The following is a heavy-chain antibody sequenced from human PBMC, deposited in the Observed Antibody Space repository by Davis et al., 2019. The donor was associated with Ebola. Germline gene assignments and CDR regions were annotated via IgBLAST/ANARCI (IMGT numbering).Heavy chain of an antibody. Sequence: MPSETLSLTCTVSGCSISRSYWSWIRQPPGKGLAWIGYIYYSGSTNYNPSLKSRVTISVDTSKNQFSLKLSSVTAADTAVYYCAREVTVGWFDPWGQGTLVTVSS. D-gene: IGHD4-17*01. J-gene: IGHJ5*02. CDR3: AREVTVGWFDP. CDR1: GCSISRSY. V-gene: IGHV4-59*01. CDR2: IYYSGST.